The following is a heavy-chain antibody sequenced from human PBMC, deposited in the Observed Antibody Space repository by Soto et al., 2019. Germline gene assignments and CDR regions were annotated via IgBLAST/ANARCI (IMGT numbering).Heavy chain of an antibody. D-gene: IGHD2-21*02. CDR1: GDTFTDYY. J-gene: IGHJ4*02. CDR2: VNPSGGHT. Sequence: QVQLVQSGAEVKKPGASVKVSCKTSGDTFTDYYIHWVRQAPGQGLEWMGTVNPSGGHTTYAQHFLGRMTMTRDTSTSTLYMELTSLTSEDTAVYYCARGGHVVVVTAALDYWGQGTLVTVSS. CDR3: ARGGHVVVVTAALDY. V-gene: IGHV1-46*01.